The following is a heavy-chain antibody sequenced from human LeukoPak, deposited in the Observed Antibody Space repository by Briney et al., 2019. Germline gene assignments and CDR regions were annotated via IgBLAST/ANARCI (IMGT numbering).Heavy chain of an antibody. CDR3: ARGISVWDFSNLRWFVP. Sequence: SQTLSLTCTVSGRSISRVDYYWTSIRQPPGKGVERIVYIYYSESTYYNPSLKSRVTISADTSKNLFTLKLSSVTDADTAVYYCARGISVWDFSNLRWFVPWGQGTLVTVPS. CDR2: IYYSEST. D-gene: IGHD4-11*01. CDR1: GRSISRVDYY. V-gene: IGHV4-30-4*08. J-gene: IGHJ5*02.